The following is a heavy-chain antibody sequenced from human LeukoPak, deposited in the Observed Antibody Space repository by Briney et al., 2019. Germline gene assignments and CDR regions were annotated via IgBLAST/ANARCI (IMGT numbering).Heavy chain of an antibody. V-gene: IGHV4-39*01. J-gene: IGHJ5*02. Sequence: SETLSLTCTVSGGSISSSSYYWGWIRQPPGKGLEWIGSIYYSGSTYYNPSLKSRVTISVDTSKNQFSLKLSSVTAADTAVYYCASRRGDFWSGYLNWFDPWGLGTLVTVSS. CDR1: GGSISSSSYY. CDR3: ASRRGDFWSGYLNWFDP. CDR2: IYYSGST. D-gene: IGHD3-3*01.